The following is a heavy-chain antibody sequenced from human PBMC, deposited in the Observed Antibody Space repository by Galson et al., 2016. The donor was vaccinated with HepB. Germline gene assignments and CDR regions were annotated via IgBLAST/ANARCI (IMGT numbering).Heavy chain of an antibody. CDR2: IYSGGTT. D-gene: IGHD3-9*01. J-gene: IGHJ4*02. V-gene: IGHV3-53*01. CDR1: GFTVSSKY. CDR3: AKVLTGGNSAWFFDY. Sequence: SLRLSCAASGFTVSSKYMSWVRQAPGKGLEWVSVIYSGGTTYYADSVKGRFTISRDNCKDTLYLEMNSLRAGDTAIYYCAKVLTGGNSAWFFDYWGQGTLIGVSS.